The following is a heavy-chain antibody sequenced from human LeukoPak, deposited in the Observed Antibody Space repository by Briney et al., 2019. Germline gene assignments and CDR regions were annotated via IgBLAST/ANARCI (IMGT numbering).Heavy chain of an antibody. Sequence: SETLSLTCTVSGGSISSYYWSWIRQPPGKGLEWIGYIYYSGSTNYNPSLKSRVTISVDTSKNQFSLKLSSVTGADTAVYYCARVIQYYYDSSGHDAFDIWGQGTMVTVSS. CDR2: IYYSGST. CDR3: ARVIQYYYDSSGHDAFDI. J-gene: IGHJ3*02. D-gene: IGHD3-22*01. CDR1: GGSISSYY. V-gene: IGHV4-59*01.